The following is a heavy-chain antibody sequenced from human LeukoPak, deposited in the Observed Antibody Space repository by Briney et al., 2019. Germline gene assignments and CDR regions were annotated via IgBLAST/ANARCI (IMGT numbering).Heavy chain of an antibody. V-gene: IGHV3-7*01. Sequence: GGSLRLSCAASGFTLSTYWMSWVRQAPGRGLEWVAHIKQDGSQEYYVDSVRGRFTISRDNAKNSLNLQMNYLRSDDTAVYYCARGVPYPSWSGPHYSDDWGQGILVTVSS. D-gene: IGHD3-3*01. J-gene: IGHJ4*02. CDR1: GFTLSTYW. CDR3: ARGVPYPSWSGPHYSDD. CDR2: IKQDGSQE.